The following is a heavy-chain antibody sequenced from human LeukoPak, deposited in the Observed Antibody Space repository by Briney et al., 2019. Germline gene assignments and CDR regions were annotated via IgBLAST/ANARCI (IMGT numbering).Heavy chain of an antibody. CDR2: INPTGGST. V-gene: IGHV1-46*01. J-gene: IGHJ4*02. D-gene: IGHD4-17*01. Sequence: ASVKVSCKASGYTFTSYYMHWVRQAPGEGLEWMGIINPTGGSTSYAQKFQGRVTMTRDTSTSTVYMELSSLRSEDTAVYYCASLGGGSTVTTYLNYWGQGTLVIVSS. CDR1: GYTFTSYY. CDR3: ASLGGGSTVTTYLNY.